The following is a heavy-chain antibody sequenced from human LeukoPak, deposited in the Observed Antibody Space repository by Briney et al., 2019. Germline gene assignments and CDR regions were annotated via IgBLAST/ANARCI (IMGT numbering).Heavy chain of an antibody. V-gene: IGHV3-23*01. D-gene: IGHD3-22*01. Sequence: GGSLRLSCAASGFTFSSYAMSWVRQAPGKGLEWVSVISGSGGSTYYADSVKGRFTISRDNSKNTLYLQMNSLRAEDTAVYYCAKSVITMIGVNLDYWGQGTLVTVSS. CDR2: ISGSGGST. CDR1: GFTFSSYA. CDR3: AKSVITMIGVNLDY. J-gene: IGHJ4*02.